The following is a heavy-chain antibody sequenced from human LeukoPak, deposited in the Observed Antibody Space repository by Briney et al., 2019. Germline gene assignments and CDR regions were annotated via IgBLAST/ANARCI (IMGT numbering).Heavy chain of an antibody. CDR2: ISGSGAST. Sequence: GRSLRLSCAASGFTFSSFAMSWVRQPPGKGLEWVSAISGSGASTYYADSVKGRFTISRDNSKNTLYLQMNSLRAEDTAVYYCARGNIVGATAFEYWGQGTLVSVSS. CDR1: GFTFSSFA. J-gene: IGHJ4*02. V-gene: IGHV3-23*01. D-gene: IGHD1-26*01. CDR3: ARGNIVGATAFEY.